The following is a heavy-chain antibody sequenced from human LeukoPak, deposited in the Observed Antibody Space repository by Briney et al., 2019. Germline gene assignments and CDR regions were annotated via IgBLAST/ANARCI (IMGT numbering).Heavy chain of an antibody. D-gene: IGHD3-9*01. Sequence: GGSLRLSCAASGFTFNNYAMSWVRQAPGKGLEWVSTIGFGDDSAYYADSVKGRFTISRDNSKNTLYLQMNYLRAEDTAVYYCAKDPTSVGGRHDWLLDSWGQGTLVTVSS. V-gene: IGHV3-23*01. CDR2: IGFGDDSA. J-gene: IGHJ5*02. CDR1: GFTFNNYA. CDR3: AKDPTSVGGRHDWLLDS.